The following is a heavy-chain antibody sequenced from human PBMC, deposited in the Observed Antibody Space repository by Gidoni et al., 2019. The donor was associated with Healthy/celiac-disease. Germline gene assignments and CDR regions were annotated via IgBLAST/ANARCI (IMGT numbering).Heavy chain of an antibody. V-gene: IGHV3-33*01. CDR2: IWYDGSNK. D-gene: IGHD4-17*01. Sequence: QVQLVASGGGLVQPGRSLRLSCAASGFPFSSYGMHWVRQAPGKGLEWVAVIWYDGSNKYYADSVKGRFTIARDNSKNTLYLQMNSLRAEDTAVYYCARYHGDYEYFQHWGQGTLVTVSS. J-gene: IGHJ1*01. CDR1: GFPFSSYG. CDR3: ARYHGDYEYFQH.